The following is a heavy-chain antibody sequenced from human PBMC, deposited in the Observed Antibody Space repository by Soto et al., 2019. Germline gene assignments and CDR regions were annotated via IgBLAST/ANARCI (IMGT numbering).Heavy chain of an antibody. J-gene: IGHJ6*02. CDR1: GFTFGDYA. V-gene: IGHV3-49*04. Sequence: GGSLRLSCTASGFTFGDYAMSWVRQAPGKGLEWVGFIRSKAYGGTTEYAASVTGRFTISRDDSKSIAYLQMNSLKTEDTDVYYCTRDSRPEYYYDSSGYYLYYYGMDVWGQGTTVTVSS. D-gene: IGHD3-22*01. CDR2: IRSKAYGGTT. CDR3: TRDSRPEYYYDSSGYYLYYYGMDV.